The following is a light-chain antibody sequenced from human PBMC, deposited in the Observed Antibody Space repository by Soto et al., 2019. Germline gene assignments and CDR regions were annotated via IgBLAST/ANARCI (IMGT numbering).Light chain of an antibody. CDR2: EVS. CDR1: SNDIGGYNF. V-gene: IGLV2-14*01. Sequence: QSALTQPASVSGSPGQSITISCTGTSNDIGGYNFVSWYQQHPGKVPKVIIYEVSNRPSGVSNRFSGSKSGNTASLTISGLQAEDEADYYCSSYAGSNSVVFGGGTKLTVL. CDR3: SSYAGSNSVV. J-gene: IGLJ2*01.